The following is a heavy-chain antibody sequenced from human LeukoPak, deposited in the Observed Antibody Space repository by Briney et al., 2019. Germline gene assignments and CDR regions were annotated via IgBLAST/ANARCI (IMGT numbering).Heavy chain of an antibody. CDR1: GFTFSSYG. V-gene: IGHV3-30*02. CDR2: IRYDGSNK. CDR3: AKDAFRIAAAGTLDY. D-gene: IGHD6-13*01. Sequence: QPGGSLRLSCAASGFTFSSYGMHWVRQAPGKGLEWVAFIRYDGSNKYYADSVKGRFTISRDNSKNTLYLQMNSLRAEDTAVYYCAKDAFRIAAAGTLDYWGQGTLVTVSS. J-gene: IGHJ4*02.